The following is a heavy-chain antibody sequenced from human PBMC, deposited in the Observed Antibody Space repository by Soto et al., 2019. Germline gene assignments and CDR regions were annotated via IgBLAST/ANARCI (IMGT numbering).Heavy chain of an antibody. CDR3: ARAKRNEDYLDV. CDR2: LSDSGNI. J-gene: IGHJ6*03. V-gene: IGHV4-39*02. D-gene: IGHD1-1*01. Sequence: PSETLSLTCTVSGCSSGSRDYYWGWIRQAPGKGLEWVAILSDSGNIYYSPSLKDRVTISVDSSKSRYSLKMNSVTAADTAVYYCARAKRNEDYLDVWGKGTTVT. CDR1: GCSSGSRDYY.